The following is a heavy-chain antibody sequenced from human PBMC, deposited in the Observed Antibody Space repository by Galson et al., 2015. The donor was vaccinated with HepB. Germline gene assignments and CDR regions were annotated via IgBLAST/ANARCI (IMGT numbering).Heavy chain of an antibody. D-gene: IGHD6-6*01. Sequence: SLRLSCAASGFTVTGNYMSWVRQAPGKGLEWVSVVYGGGATYYADSVKGRFTISRDNSKKMVYLKMNSLRVEDTAVYYCVREGMPARRAFDIWGQGTMVTVSS. J-gene: IGHJ3*02. V-gene: IGHV3-66*02. CDR2: VYGGGAT. CDR3: VREGMPARRAFDI. CDR1: GFTVTGNY.